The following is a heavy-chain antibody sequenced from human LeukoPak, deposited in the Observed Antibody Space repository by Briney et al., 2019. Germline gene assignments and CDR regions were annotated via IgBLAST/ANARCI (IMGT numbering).Heavy chain of an antibody. J-gene: IGHJ4*02. V-gene: IGHV3-9*01. CDR1: GFTFENYA. D-gene: IGHD3-16*01. CDR3: LKDMDNNGWG. CDR2: ISWNGNYI. Sequence: GGSLRLSCEASGFTFENYAIHWVRQAPGKGLEWVSGISWNGNYIGYADSVKGRFTISRDNSKKSLYLQMNSLRPEDTALYYCLKDMDNNGWGWGQGTLVTVSA.